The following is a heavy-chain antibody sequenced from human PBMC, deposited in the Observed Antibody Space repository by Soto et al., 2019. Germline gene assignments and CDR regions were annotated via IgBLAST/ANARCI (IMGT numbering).Heavy chain of an antibody. D-gene: IGHD3-10*01. CDR1: TNTFVQYG. CDR2: VSPNNAKT. J-gene: IGHJ4*02. Sequence: QVHLVQSDTEVKKPGASVTVSCQTSTNTFVQYGVGWVRQAPGQGLEWMGWVSPNNAKTVYEEKFQGRLTMTTDTHTNTAYMELRSLTSDDTAVYYCAREGDESGSFLSEVSHLDFWGQGTLVTVSS. CDR3: AREGDESGSFLSEVSHLDF. V-gene: IGHV1-18*01.